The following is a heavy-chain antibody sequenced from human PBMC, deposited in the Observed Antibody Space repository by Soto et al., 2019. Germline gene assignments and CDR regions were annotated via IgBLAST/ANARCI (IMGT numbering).Heavy chain of an antibody. CDR1: GFRFSDAW. CDR2: IKSKLRDGET. J-gene: IGHJ4*02. V-gene: IGHV3-15*01. D-gene: IGHD3-16*01. CDR3: CADGPNYGSFDY. Sequence: GGSLRLSCAASGFRFSDAWMTWVRQVPGRGLEWVGRIKSKLRDGETDYAAAVKGRFTISRDDSKSTLYLHMHSLTAEDTAVYYCCADGPNYGSFDYWGQGALVTVSS.